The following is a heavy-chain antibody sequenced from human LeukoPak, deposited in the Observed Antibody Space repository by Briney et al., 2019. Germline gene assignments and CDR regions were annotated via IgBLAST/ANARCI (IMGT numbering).Heavy chain of an antibody. V-gene: IGHV3-15*01. Sequence: GGSLRLSCAASGFTFSNAWMSWVRQAPGKGLEWVGRIKSKTDGGTTDYAAPVKGRFTISRDDSKNTLYLQMNSLKTEDTAVYYCTTGENYDVWSGYYPNDYWGQGTLVTVSS. J-gene: IGHJ4*02. CDR2: IKSKTDGGTT. CDR3: TTGENYDVWSGYYPNDY. D-gene: IGHD3-3*01. CDR1: GFTFSNAW.